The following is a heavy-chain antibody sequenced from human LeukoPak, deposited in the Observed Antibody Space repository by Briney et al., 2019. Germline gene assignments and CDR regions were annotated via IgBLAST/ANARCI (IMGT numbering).Heavy chain of an antibody. CDR1: QFTFSDYY. V-gene: IGHV3-11*01. D-gene: IGHD2-15*01. CDR3: ARGRGSANWFDP. J-gene: IGHJ5*02. Sequence: PGGALRLSCAASQFTFSDYYMSWIRQATGKGLEGVSYISSSGSTIYYADSVKGRFTISRDNAKNSLYLQMNSLRAEDTAVYYCARGRGSANWFDPWGQGTLVTVSS. CDR2: ISSSGSTI.